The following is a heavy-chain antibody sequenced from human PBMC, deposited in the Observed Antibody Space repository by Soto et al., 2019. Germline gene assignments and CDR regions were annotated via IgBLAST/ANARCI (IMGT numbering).Heavy chain of an antibody. D-gene: IGHD5-18*01. J-gene: IGHJ6*02. CDR1: GFTFSSYA. CDR2: ISGSGGST. V-gene: IGHV3-23*01. CDR3: AKPPGVGSAMVHYYYYYGMDV. Sequence: GGSLRLSCAASGFTFSSYAMSWVRQAPGKGLEWVSAISGSGGSTYYADSVKGRFTISRDNSKNTLYLQMNSLRAEDTAVYYCAKPPGVGSAMVHYYYYYGMDVWGQGTTVTVSS.